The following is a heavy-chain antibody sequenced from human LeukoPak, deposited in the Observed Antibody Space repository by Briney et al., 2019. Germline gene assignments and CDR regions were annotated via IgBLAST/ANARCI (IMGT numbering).Heavy chain of an antibody. J-gene: IGHJ6*02. CDR2: ISGRGHKI. Sequence: GGSLRLSCAASGFTFSDYYMNWIRQAPGRGLEWLAYISGRGHKILYSDSLKGRFTLSRDNAQNLLYLQMNSLGAEDTAIYYCARDLNVGMDVWGRGTTVTVSS. V-gene: IGHV3-11*01. CDR1: GFTFSDYY. CDR3: ARDLNVGMDV.